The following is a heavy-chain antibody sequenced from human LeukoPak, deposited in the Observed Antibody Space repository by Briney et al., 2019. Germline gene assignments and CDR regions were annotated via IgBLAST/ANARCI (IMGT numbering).Heavy chain of an antibody. CDR1: GGSISSYY. CDR2: IYTSGST. Sequence: SETLSLTCTVSGGSISSYYWSWIRQPAGKGLEWIGRIYTSGSTNYNPSLKSRVTMSVDTSKNQFSLKLSSVTAADTAVYYCARGGVRGYSNYGVDCMDVWGKGTTVTVSS. J-gene: IGHJ6*03. D-gene: IGHD4-11*01. V-gene: IGHV4-4*07. CDR3: ARGGVRGYSNYGVDCMDV.